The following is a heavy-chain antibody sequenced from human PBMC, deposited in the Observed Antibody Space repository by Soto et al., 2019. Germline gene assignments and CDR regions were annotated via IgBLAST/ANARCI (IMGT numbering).Heavy chain of an antibody. Sequence: GESLKISCAASGFTFSNAWMNWVRQAPGKGLEWVGRIKSKTDGGTTDYAAPVKGRFTISRDDSKNTLYLQMNSLKTEDTAVYYCTTDRPNHYDFWSGYYSFDYWGQGTLVTVSS. CDR2: IKSKTDGGTT. CDR1: GFTFSNAW. J-gene: IGHJ4*02. CDR3: TTDRPNHYDFWSGYYSFDY. D-gene: IGHD3-3*01. V-gene: IGHV3-15*07.